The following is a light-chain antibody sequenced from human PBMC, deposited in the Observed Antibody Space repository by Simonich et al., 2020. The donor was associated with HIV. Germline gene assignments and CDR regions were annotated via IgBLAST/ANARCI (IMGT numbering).Light chain of an antibody. V-gene: IGKV2-28*01. Sequence: DIVMTQTPLSLSVTPGQPASISCKSSQSLLHSNGYNYLDWYLQKPGQSPQLLIYLGSNRASGVPDRFSGSGSGTDFTLKISRVEAEYVGVYYCMQARQTPFTFGPGTKVDIK. CDR3: MQARQTPFT. CDR1: QSLLHSNGYNY. J-gene: IGKJ3*01. CDR2: LGS.